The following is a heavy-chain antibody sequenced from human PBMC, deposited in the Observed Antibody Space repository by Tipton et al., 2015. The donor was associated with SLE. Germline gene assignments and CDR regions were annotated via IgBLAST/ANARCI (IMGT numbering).Heavy chain of an antibody. CDR1: GDSIASPYY. CDR3: ARKTHFWSGSPFDY. CDR2: FYHTGST. J-gene: IGHJ4*02. V-gene: IGHV4-38-2*02. D-gene: IGHD3-3*02. Sequence: LRLSCSVSGDSIASPYYWGWIRQPPGKGLEWIGSFYHTGSTNYNPSLKSRVTISVDKSKSQFSLKLSSVTAADTAVYYCARKTHFWSGSPFDYWGQGTLVTVSS.